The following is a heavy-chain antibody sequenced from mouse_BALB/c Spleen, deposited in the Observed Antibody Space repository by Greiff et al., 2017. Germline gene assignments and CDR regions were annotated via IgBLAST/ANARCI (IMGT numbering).Heavy chain of an antibody. J-gene: IGHJ3*01. CDR2: IDPANGNT. Sequence: EVQLQQSGAELVKPGASVKLSCTASGFNIKDTYMHWVKQRPEQGLEWIGRIDPANGNTKYDPKFQGKATITADTSSNTAYLQLSSLTSEDTAVFYCAGGGLRHWFAYWGQGTLVTVSA. V-gene: IGHV14-3*02. CDR3: AGGGLRHWFAY. CDR1: GFNIKDTY. D-gene: IGHD2-12*01.